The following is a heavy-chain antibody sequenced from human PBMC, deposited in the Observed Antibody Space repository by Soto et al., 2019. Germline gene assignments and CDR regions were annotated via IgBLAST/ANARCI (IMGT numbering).Heavy chain of an antibody. CDR1: GFTFSSYW. V-gene: IGHV3-74*01. Sequence: EVQLVESGGGLVQPGGSLRLSCAASGFTFSSYWMHWVRQAPGKGLVWVSRINSDGSSTNYADSVKGRFTISRDNAKTTRYLQMNSLRAEDTAVYYCARGGGGAYGSGFVWGQGTTVTVSS. CDR3: ARGGGGAYGSGFV. D-gene: IGHD3-10*01. J-gene: IGHJ6*02. CDR2: INSDGSST.